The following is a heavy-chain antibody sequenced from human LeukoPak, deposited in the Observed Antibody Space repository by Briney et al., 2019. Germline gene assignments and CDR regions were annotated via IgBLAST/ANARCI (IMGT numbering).Heavy chain of an antibody. V-gene: IGHV4-39*01. CDR2: IYYSGST. CDR3: ARQRDLAAGGTACDY. J-gene: IGHJ4*02. Sequence: PSETLSLTCTVSGGSISSSSYYWGWIRQPPGKGLEWIGSIYYSGSTYYNPSLKSRVTISVDTSKNQFSLKLSSVTAADTTVYYCARQRDLAAGGTACDYWGQGTLVTVSS. D-gene: IGHD6-13*01. CDR1: GGSISSSSYY.